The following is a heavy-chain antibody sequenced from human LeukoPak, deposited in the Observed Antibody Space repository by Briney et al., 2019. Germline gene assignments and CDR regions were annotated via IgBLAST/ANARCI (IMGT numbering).Heavy chain of an antibody. V-gene: IGHV4-34*01. D-gene: IGHD3-10*01. CDR1: GGSFSCYY. Sequence: SEALSLTCAVYGGSFSCYYWSWIRQPPGKGLEWIGEINHSGSTNYNPSLKSRVTISVDTSKNQFSLKLSSVTAADTAVYYCARGGPGGSGSYYNPRYYGMDVWGKGSTVTVSS. J-gene: IGHJ6*04. CDR3: ARGGPGGSGSYYNPRYYGMDV. CDR2: INHSGST.